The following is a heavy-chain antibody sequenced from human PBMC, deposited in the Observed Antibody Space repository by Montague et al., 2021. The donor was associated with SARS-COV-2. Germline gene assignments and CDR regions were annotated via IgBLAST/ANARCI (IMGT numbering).Heavy chain of an antibody. CDR1: GFTFSSYT. CDR3: ARDREITMVRGAPLYGMDV. CDR2: ISYDGSNK. Sequence: SLSLSFSASGFTFSSYTMHWVRQAPGKGLEWVAVISYDGSNKYYADSVKGRFTISRDNSKNTLYLQMNSLRAEDTAVYYCARDREITMVRGAPLYGMDVWGQGTTVTVSS. J-gene: IGHJ6*02. V-gene: IGHV3-30-3*01. D-gene: IGHD3-10*01.